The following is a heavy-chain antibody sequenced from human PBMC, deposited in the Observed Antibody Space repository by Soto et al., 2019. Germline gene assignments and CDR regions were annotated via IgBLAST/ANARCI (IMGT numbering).Heavy chain of an antibody. Sequence: QVQLVQSGAEVKKPGASVKISCKTSGYIFINYYIHWVRQAPGQGLEWVALFTTMSGSTNYAQKLQGRVTVTSDTSTSTVYMELSRLISEDTAVYYCARDLAAADYWGQGTLVTVSS. J-gene: IGHJ4*02. CDR2: FTTMSGST. CDR3: ARDLAAADY. V-gene: IGHV1-46*04. CDR1: GYIFINYY. D-gene: IGHD6-13*01.